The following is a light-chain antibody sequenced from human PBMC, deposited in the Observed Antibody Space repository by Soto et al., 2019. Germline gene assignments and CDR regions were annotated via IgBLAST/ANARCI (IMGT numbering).Light chain of an antibody. CDR2: ANN. CDR3: AAWDDSLKGGV. CDR1: SSNIGSET. V-gene: IGLV1-44*01. J-gene: IGLJ3*02. Sequence: QLVLTQPPSASGTPGQRVTISCSGSSSNIGSETVNWYQQLPGTAPKLLIYANNQRPSGVPDRFSVSKSGTSASLAIGGLQSEDEADYYCAAWDDSLKGGVFGGGTKVTVL.